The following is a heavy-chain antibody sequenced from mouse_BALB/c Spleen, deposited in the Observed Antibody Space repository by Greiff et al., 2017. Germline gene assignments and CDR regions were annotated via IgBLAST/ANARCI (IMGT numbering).Heavy chain of an antibody. J-gene: IGHJ1*01. D-gene: IGHD1-1*01. Sequence: VQVVESGPGLVAPSQSLSITCTVSGFSLTSYGVHWVRQPPGKGLEWLGVIWAGGSTNYNSALMSRLSISKDNSKSQVFLKMNSLQTDDTAMYYCAREGGGSSYWYFDVWGAGTTVTVSS. CDR3: AREGGGSSYWYFDV. V-gene: IGHV2-9*02. CDR2: IWAGGST. CDR1: GFSLTSYG.